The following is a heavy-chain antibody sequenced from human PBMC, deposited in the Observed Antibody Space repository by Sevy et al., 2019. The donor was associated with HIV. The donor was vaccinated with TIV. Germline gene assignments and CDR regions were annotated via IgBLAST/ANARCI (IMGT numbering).Heavy chain of an antibody. J-gene: IGHJ6*02. Sequence: ETLSLTCAVYGESFSSYYWSWIRQSPGKGLEWIGEINHSGTTNYHPSLKSRVSISADTSKNQFSLKLTSVTAADTGVYYCAVRRRVVIPGVVRRRDQFFFYGMAVWGQGTTVTVSS. V-gene: IGHV4-34*01. CDR1: GESFSSYY. D-gene: IGHD2-2*01. CDR2: INHSGTT. CDR3: AVRRRVVIPGVVRRRDQFFFYGMAV.